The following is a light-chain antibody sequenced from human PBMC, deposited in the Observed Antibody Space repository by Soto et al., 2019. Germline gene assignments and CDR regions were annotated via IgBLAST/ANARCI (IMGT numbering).Light chain of an antibody. V-gene: IGLV2-14*01. CDR1: SSDFGRYNY. CDR2: EVN. CDR3: STYTGNSPLRL. J-gene: IGLJ3*02. Sequence: QSVLTQPASVSGSPGQSITISCTGSSSDFGRYNYVSWYQQNPGKGPKLIIYEVNNRPSGVSDRFSGSRSGNTASLTISGLQAEDEAQYYCSTYTGNSPLRLFGGGTKLTVL.